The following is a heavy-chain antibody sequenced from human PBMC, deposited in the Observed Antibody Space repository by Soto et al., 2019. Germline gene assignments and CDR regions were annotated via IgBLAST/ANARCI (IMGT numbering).Heavy chain of an antibody. D-gene: IGHD3-9*01. Sequence: PSETLSLTCTVSGGSISSGDYYWSWIRQPPGKGLEWIGYIYYSGSTYYNPSLKSRVTISVDTSKNQFSLKLSSVTAADTAVYYCARHYDILTGYYTPLEYWGQGTQVTVSS. CDR3: ARHYDILTGYYTPLEY. V-gene: IGHV4-30-4*01. CDR2: IYYSGST. CDR1: GGSISSGDYY. J-gene: IGHJ4*02.